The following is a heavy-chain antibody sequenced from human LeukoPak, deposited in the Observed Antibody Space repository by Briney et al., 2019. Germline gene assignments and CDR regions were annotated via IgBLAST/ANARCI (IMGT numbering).Heavy chain of an antibody. V-gene: IGHV4-39*01. CDR3: AANSADYNTLGSSYKV. CDR1: SASITSSPYF. Sequence: SETLSLTCTVSSASITSSPYFWGWIRQSPGKGLEWIGSISYSGTTYYNPSLKSRVTISVDTSKNQFSLKLNSVTAADTAVFDCAANSADYNTLGSSYKVWGQGTLVTVSS. D-gene: IGHD3-10*01. J-gene: IGHJ4*02. CDR2: ISYSGTT.